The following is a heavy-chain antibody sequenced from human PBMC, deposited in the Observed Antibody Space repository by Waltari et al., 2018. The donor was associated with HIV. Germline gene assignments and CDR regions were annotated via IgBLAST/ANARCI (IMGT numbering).Heavy chain of an antibody. CDR3: ARGPVRSAIVVPAAINPPDY. CDR2: INQSGST. V-gene: IGHV4-34*01. J-gene: IGHJ4*02. CDR1: GGSFSGYC. D-gene: IGHD2-2*02. Sequence: QVQLQQWGAGLLKPSETLSLTCAVYGGSFSGYCGSWIRKPPGKGQEWIGEINQSGSTNSNPSRKSRVTISVDTSKNQFSLKLSSVTAADTAVYYCARGPVRSAIVVPAAINPPDYWGQGTLVTVSS.